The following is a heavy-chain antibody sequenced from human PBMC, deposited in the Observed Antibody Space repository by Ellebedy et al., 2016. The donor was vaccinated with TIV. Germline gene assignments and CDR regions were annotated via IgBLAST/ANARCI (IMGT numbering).Heavy chain of an antibody. Sequence: MPSETLSLTCTVSGYSISSGYYWVWIRQPPGKGLEWIGSIYHSGSIYYNPSLKSRVTISVDTSKNQFSLNLSSVTAADTAAYYCARDPALPRGRFDPWGQGTLVTVSS. CDR3: ARDPALPRGRFDP. V-gene: IGHV4-38-2*02. CDR2: IYHSGSI. J-gene: IGHJ5*02. CDR1: GYSISSGYY.